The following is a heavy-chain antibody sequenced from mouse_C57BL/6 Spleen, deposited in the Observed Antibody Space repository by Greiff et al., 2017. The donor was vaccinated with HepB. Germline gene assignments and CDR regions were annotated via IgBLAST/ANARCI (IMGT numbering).Heavy chain of an antibody. Sequence: QVQLQQSGAELVKPGASVKMSCKASGYTFNTYPIEWMKQNHGKSLEWIGNFHPYNDDNKYNEKFKGKATLTVEKSSSTVYLELSRITSDDSAVYYCARGCTTVVAHWYFDVWGTGTTVTVSS. V-gene: IGHV1-47*01. CDR2: FHPYNDDN. CDR3: ARGCTTVVAHWYFDV. D-gene: IGHD1-1*01. J-gene: IGHJ1*03. CDR1: GYTFNTYP.